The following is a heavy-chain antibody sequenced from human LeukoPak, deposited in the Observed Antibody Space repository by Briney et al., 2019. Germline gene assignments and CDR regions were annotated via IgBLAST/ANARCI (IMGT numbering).Heavy chain of an antibody. CDR2: ISYDGTNK. CDR1: GCIFSSYV. J-gene: IGHJ3*01. Sequence: GGSLRLSCAASGCIFSSYVMHWVRQAPGKGLEWVAMISYDGTNKYYADSVRGRFTISRDNSKNTLYLQMNSLRAEDTAVYYCARDSVVVITTGAFGVWGQGTMVTVSS. V-gene: IGHV3-30*03. CDR3: ARDSVVVITTGAFGV. D-gene: IGHD3-22*01.